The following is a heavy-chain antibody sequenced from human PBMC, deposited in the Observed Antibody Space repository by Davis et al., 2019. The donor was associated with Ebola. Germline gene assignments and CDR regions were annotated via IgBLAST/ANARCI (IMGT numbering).Heavy chain of an antibody. Sequence: GESLKISCVASGFTFSNYWMTWVRQAPVRGLEWVANIKQDGSEKQYVDSVRGRFTISRDNAKNSLYLQMNSLRDEDTAVYYCARLNQLLSHWFDPWGQGTLVTVSS. CDR2: IKQDGSEK. D-gene: IGHD2-2*01. V-gene: IGHV3-7*01. CDR3: ARLNQLLSHWFDP. CDR1: GFTFSNYW. J-gene: IGHJ5*02.